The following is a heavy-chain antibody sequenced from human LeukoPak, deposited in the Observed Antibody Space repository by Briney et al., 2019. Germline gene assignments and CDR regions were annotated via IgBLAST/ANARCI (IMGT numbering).Heavy chain of an antibody. CDR1: GGSISSSSYY. CDR2: IYYSGST. CDR3: ARDEGTVAPQGY. V-gene: IGHV4-39*07. Sequence: PSETPSLTCTVSGGSISSSSYYWGWIRQPPGKGLEWIGSIYYSGSTYYNPSLKSRVTISVDTSKNQFSLKLSSVTAADTAVYYCARDEGTVAPQGYWGQGTLVTVSS. J-gene: IGHJ4*02. D-gene: IGHD6-19*01.